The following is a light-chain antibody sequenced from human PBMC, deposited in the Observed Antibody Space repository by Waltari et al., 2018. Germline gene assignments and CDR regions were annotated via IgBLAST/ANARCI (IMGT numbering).Light chain of an antibody. CDR3: QQYYSTPLT. Sequence: DIEMTQSPDSLAVSLGERATINCKSSQSILYRSNNKNYLAWYQQKEGQSPKLLIYWASTRESGVPDRFSGSESGTDFTLTISSLQAEDVAVYYCQQYYSTPLTFGGGTKVEIK. CDR1: QSILYRSNNKNY. V-gene: IGKV4-1*01. CDR2: WAS. J-gene: IGKJ4*01.